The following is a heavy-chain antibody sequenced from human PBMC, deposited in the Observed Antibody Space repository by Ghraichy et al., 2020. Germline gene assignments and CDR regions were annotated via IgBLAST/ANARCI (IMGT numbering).Heavy chain of an antibody. D-gene: IGHD5-12*01. CDR2: ISGSGGST. V-gene: IGHV3-23*01. CDR3: AKSPSHYWLYGMDV. CDR1: GFTFSSYA. J-gene: IGHJ6*02. Sequence: GESLNISCAASGFTFSSYAMSWVRQAPGKGLEWVSAISGSGGSTYYADSVKGRFTISRDNSKNTLYLQMNSLRAEDTAVYYCAKSPSHYWLYGMDVWGQGTTVTVSS.